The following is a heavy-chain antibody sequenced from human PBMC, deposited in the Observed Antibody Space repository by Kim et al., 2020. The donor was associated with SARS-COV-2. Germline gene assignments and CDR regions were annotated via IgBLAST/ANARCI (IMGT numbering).Heavy chain of an antibody. Sequence: GGSLRLSCAASGFTFSNAWMSWVRQAPGKGLEWVGRIKSKTDGGTTDYAAPVKGRFTISRDDSKNTLYLQMNSLKTEDTAVYYCTTGYSSSSYPWHEIDYWGQGTLVTVSS. V-gene: IGHV3-15*01. CDR1: GFTFSNAW. CDR2: IKSKTDGGTT. J-gene: IGHJ4*02. D-gene: IGHD6-6*01. CDR3: TTGYSSSSYPWHEIDY.